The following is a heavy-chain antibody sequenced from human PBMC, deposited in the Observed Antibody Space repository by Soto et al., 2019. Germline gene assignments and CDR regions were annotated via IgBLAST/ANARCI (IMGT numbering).Heavy chain of an antibody. CDR1: GGSISSGGYS. V-gene: IGHV4-30-2*01. CDR2: IYHSGST. J-gene: IGHJ4*02. Sequence: QLQLQESGSGLVKPSQTLSLTCAVSGGSISSGGYSWSWIRQPPGKGLEWIGYIYHSGSTYYNPSLKRRVTISVDRSKNQFSLKLSSVTAADTAVYYCARAAEMATINFDYWGQGTLVTVSS. CDR3: ARAAEMATINFDY. D-gene: IGHD5-12*01.